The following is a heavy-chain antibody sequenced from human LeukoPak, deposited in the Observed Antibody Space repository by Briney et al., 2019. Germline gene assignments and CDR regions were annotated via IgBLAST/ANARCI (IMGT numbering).Heavy chain of an antibody. CDR2: IYYSGST. V-gene: IGHV4-30-4*01. CDR1: GGSISSGDYY. CDR3: ARGHPSFGVVDY. Sequence: SETLSLTRTVSGGSISSGDYYWSWIRQPPGKGLEWIGYIYYSGSTYYNPSLKSRVTISVDTSKNQFSLKLSSVTAADTAVYYCARGHPSFGVVDYWGQGTLVTVSS. J-gene: IGHJ4*02. D-gene: IGHD3-3*01.